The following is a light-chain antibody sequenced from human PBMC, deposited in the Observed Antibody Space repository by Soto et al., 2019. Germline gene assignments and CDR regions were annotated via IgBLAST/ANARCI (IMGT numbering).Light chain of an antibody. Sequence: AIQMTQSPSSLSASVGDRVTITCRASHGIRNDLGWYHQKPGKAPKLLIYAASSLQSGVPPRFSGSGSGTEFTITISGMQPEDFLTSYCRQVYTYPCTFGPGTKLEI. V-gene: IGKV1-6*01. CDR3: RQVYTYPCT. CDR2: AAS. CDR1: HGIRND. J-gene: IGKJ3*01.